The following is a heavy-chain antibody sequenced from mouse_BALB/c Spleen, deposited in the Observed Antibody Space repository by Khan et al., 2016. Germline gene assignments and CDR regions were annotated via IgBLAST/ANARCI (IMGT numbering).Heavy chain of an antibody. CDR1: GYTFTDFV. V-gene: IGHV1-77*01. CDR3: ARWWYYRSDDYYAMDY. Sequence: QVQLQQSGPELVKPGASVKMSCKASGYTFTDFVISWVKQRSGQGLEWIGEIYPGRGSTYYNERFKGKATLTADKSSNTTYMHLTSLTSEDSAVYVCARWWYYRSDDYYAMDYWGQGTSVTVSS. D-gene: IGHD2-14*01. CDR2: IYPGRGST. J-gene: IGHJ4*01.